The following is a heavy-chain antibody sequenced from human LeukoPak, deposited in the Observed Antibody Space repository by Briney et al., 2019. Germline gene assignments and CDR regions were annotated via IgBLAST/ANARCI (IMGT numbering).Heavy chain of an antibody. CDR3: ARGYTYYDFWSGYYPEYYFDY. CDR2: INHSGST. Sequence: SETLSLTCAVYGGSFSGYYWSWIRQPPGKGLEWIGEINHSGSTNHNPSLKSRVTISVDTSKNQFSLKLSSVTAADTAVYYCARGYTYYDFWSGYYPEYYFDYWGQGTLVTVSS. V-gene: IGHV4-34*01. D-gene: IGHD3-3*01. J-gene: IGHJ4*02. CDR1: GGSFSGYY.